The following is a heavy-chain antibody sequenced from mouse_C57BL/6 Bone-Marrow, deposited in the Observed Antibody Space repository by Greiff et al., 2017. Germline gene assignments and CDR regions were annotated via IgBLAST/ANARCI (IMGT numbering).Heavy chain of an antibody. Sequence: VNLVVSGAELVRPGASVKLSCKASGYTFTDYYLNWVKQRPGPGLEWISRIYPGSGNPYSTEKFQGTATLTAEKSSRTAYMQLSSLTSEDSAVYFCARAGYYGSSPWYFDVWGTGTTVTVSS. CDR1: GYTFTDYY. J-gene: IGHJ1*03. CDR3: ARAGYYGSSPWYFDV. V-gene: IGHV1-76*01. CDR2: IYPGSGNP. D-gene: IGHD1-1*01.